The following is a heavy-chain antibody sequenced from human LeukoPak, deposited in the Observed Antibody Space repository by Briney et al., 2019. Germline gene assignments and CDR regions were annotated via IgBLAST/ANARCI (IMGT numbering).Heavy chain of an antibody. CDR3: ARADLRRIPYYYGVDV. Sequence: SETLSLTCTVSGGSISSYYWSWIRQPPGKGLEWIGYIYYSGSTNYNPSLKSRVTISVDTSKNQSSLKLSSVTAADTAVYYCARADLRRIPYYYGVDVWGQGTTVTVSS. D-gene: IGHD2-15*01. V-gene: IGHV4-59*01. J-gene: IGHJ6*02. CDR2: IYYSGST. CDR1: GGSISSYY.